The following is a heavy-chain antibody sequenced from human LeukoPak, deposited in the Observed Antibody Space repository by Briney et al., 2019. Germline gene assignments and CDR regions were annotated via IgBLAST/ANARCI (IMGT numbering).Heavy chain of an antibody. CDR2: IKEDGREK. V-gene: IGHV3-7*03. CDR1: GFTFSSSW. D-gene: IGHD1-7*01. J-gene: IGHJ4*02. Sequence: GGSLRLSCATSGFTFSSSWMSWVRQAPGKGLECVANIKEDGREKYYVDSVKGRFTISRDNAKNSLYLQMSSLRAEDTAVYYCARATGTTNYFDYWGQGTLVTVSS. CDR3: ARATGTTNYFDY.